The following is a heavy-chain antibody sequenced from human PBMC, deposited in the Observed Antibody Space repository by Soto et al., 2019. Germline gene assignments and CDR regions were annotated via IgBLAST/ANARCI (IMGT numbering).Heavy chain of an antibody. D-gene: IGHD1-26*01. J-gene: IGHJ4*02. V-gene: IGHV3-23*01. Sequence: EVQLLESGGGLVQPGGSLRLSCAASGFTFSSYAMSWVRQAPGKGLEWVSAISGSGGSTYYADSVKGRFTISRDNSKNTLYLQMNSLRAGDTAVYYCAKDREDPRAALDYWGQGTLVTVSS. CDR1: GFTFSSYA. CDR2: ISGSGGST. CDR3: AKDREDPRAALDY.